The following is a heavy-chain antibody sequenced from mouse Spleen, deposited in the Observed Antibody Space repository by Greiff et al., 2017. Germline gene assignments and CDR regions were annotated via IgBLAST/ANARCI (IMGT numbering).Heavy chain of an antibody. V-gene: IGHV1-76*01. CDR3: ARGTGNWYFDV. CDR2: IYPGSGNT. J-gene: IGHJ1*03. Sequence: VQLQESGAELVRPGASVKLSCKASGHTFTDYYINWVKQRPGQGLEWIARIYPGSGNTYYNEKFKGKATLTAEKSSSTAYMQLSSLTSEDSAVYFCARGTGNWYFDVWGTGTTVTVSS. D-gene: IGHD2-14*01. CDR1: GHTFTDYY.